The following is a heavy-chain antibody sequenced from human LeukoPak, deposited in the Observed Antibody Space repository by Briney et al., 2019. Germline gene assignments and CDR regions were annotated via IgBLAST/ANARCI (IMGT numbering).Heavy chain of an antibody. CDR1: GYTFTSFD. V-gene: IGHV1-18*03. J-gene: IGHJ4*02. Sequence: ASVKVSCTASGYTFTSFDITWVRQAPGQGLEWMAWISPYNGNTFHAQKLQGRVTMTTDTSTSTAYMELRSLRSDDMAMYYCARHGGLGNFFDLDYWGQGTLVTVSS. CDR2: ISPYNGNT. D-gene: IGHD3-16*01. CDR3: ARHGGLGNFFDLDY.